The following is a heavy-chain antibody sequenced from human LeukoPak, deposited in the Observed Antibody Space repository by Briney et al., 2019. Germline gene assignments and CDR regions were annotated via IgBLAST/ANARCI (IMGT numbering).Heavy chain of an antibody. D-gene: IGHD5-18*01. CDR3: AREIYSYGLYYFDY. V-gene: IGHV3-48*03. CDR2: ISSSGSTI. Sequence: GGSLRLSCAASGFTFSSYEMNWVRQAPGKGRERVSYISSSGSTIYYADSVKGRFTISRDNAKNSLYLQMNSLRAEDAAVYYCAREIYSYGLYYFDYWGQGTLVTVSS. CDR1: GFTFSSYE. J-gene: IGHJ4*02.